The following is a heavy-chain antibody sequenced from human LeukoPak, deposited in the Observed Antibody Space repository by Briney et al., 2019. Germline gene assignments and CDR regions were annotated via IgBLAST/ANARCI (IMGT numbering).Heavy chain of an antibody. D-gene: IGHD5-24*01. Sequence: SETLSLTCTVSGGSISSYYWSWIRQPPGKGLEWIGYIYYSGSTTYNPSLKSRVTISVDKSKNQFSLKLSSVTAADTAVYYCARRGDGYGHFDFWGQGTLVTVSS. CDR1: GGSISSYY. V-gene: IGHV4-59*12. J-gene: IGHJ4*02. CDR2: IYYSGST. CDR3: ARRGDGYGHFDF.